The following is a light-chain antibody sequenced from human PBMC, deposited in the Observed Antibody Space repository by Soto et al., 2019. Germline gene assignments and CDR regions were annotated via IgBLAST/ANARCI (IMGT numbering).Light chain of an antibody. CDR3: CSYAGSITFV. J-gene: IGLJ1*01. CDR1: SSDVGAFNF. Sequence: QSALTQPASVSWSPGQSITISCTGTSSDVGAFNFVSWYQQHPGKAPKLILYEVSKRPSGVSNRFPGSKSGNTASLTMSGLQAEDEADYFCCSYAGSITFVFGSGTKVTVL. CDR2: EVS. V-gene: IGLV2-23*02.